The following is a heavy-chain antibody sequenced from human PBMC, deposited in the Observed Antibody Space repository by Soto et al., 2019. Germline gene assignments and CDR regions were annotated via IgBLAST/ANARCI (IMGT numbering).Heavy chain of an antibody. CDR2: IKSKTDGGTT. Sequence: GGSLRLGCAACGVTVRNAGVNGVRQAPGKGLEWVGRIKSKTDGGTTDYAAPVKGRFTISRGDSKNTLYLQMNSLRAEDTAVYYCAREWIAARLRGVYYYGMDVWGQGTTVTVSS. CDR3: AREWIAARLRGVYYYGMDV. J-gene: IGHJ6*02. D-gene: IGHD6-6*01. V-gene: IGHV3-15*07. CDR1: GVTVRNAG.